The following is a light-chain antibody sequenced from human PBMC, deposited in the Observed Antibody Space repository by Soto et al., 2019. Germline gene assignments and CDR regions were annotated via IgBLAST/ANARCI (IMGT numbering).Light chain of an antibody. J-gene: IGLJ3*02. CDR1: NSNIGRYS. CDR3: SAWYDNLNGPL. V-gene: IGLV1-44*01. CDR2: SDD. Sequence: QSVLTQPPSLSGTPGQRVTISCSGSNSNIGRYSVNWYQHFPGPAPKILIYSDDERPSGVPDRFSGSKSGTSASLAISGLQSEDEAEYYCSAWYDNLNGPLFGGGTKLTVL.